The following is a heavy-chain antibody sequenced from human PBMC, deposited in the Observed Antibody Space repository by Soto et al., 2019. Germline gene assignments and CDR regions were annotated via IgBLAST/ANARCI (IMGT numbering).Heavy chain of an antibody. J-gene: IGHJ4*02. CDR3: AKRRGAGGHFGY. D-gene: IGHD2-15*01. CDR2: VSIGGST. Sequence: LRLSCAASGFTFSSYAMGWVRQGPGKGLEWVAVVSIGGSTHYADSVRGRFTISRDNSKNTLSLQMNSLTAEDTAVYFCAKRRGAGGHFGYWGQGALVTVSS. V-gene: IGHV3-23*01. CDR1: GFTFSSYA.